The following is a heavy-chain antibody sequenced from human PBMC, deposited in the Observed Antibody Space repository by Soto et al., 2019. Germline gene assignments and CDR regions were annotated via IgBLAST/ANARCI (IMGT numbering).Heavy chain of an antibody. Sequence: SETLSLTCTVSGSSINSSGYYWGWIRQPPGKGLEWIGSMFYGVSTYYNPSLKSRVTVSVDTSKNQFSLDLRSVTAADTAVYYCARLPSRHLVDYWGQGTLVTVSS. D-gene: IGHD3-3*02. CDR3: ARLPSRHLVDY. V-gene: IGHV4-39*01. CDR2: MFYGVST. J-gene: IGHJ4*02. CDR1: GSSINSSGYY.